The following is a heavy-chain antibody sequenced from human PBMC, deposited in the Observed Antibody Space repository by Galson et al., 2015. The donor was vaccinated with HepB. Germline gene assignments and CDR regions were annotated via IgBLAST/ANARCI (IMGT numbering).Heavy chain of an antibody. V-gene: IGHV3-23*01. CDR1: GFTFSSYA. D-gene: IGHD4-23*01. Sequence: SLRLSCAASGFTFSSYAMSWVRQAPGKGLEWVSAISGSGGSTYYADSVKGRFTISRDNSKNTLYLQMNSLRAEDTAVYYCAKDMNGNYGGNDFDYWGQGTLVTVSS. J-gene: IGHJ4*02. CDR3: AKDMNGNYGGNDFDY. CDR2: ISGSGGST.